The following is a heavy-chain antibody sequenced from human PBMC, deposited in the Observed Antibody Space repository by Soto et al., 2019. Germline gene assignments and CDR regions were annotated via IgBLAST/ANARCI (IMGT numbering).Heavy chain of an antibody. D-gene: IGHD6-13*01. CDR1: GFSFSRYG. Sequence: QVQLVESGGGVVQPGRSLRLSCAASGFSFSRYGMHWVRQAPGKGLEWVSLTPYDGSNKHYADSVKGRFTISRDNSRNTLYLQMYSLRPVDTAIYYCARGHSSSWYSVLEYWGRGTLVSVSS. CDR2: TPYDGSNK. CDR3: ARGHSSSWYSVLEY. V-gene: IGHV3-30*19. J-gene: IGHJ4*02.